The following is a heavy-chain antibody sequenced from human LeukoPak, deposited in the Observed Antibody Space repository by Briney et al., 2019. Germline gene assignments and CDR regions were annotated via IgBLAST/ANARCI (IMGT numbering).Heavy chain of an antibody. Sequence: GGSLRLSCAASGFIVSSNYMSWVRQAPGKGLEWVSVIYSGGSTYNADSVKGRFTISRDNSKNTLYLQMDSLRADDTAVYYCARDSTGNFDYWGQGTLVTVSS. J-gene: IGHJ4*02. CDR3: ARDSTGNFDY. D-gene: IGHD1-1*01. V-gene: IGHV3-66*01. CDR1: GFIVSSNY. CDR2: IYSGGST.